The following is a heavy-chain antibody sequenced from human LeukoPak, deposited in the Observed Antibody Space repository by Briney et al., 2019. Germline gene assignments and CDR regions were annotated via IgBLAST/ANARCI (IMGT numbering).Heavy chain of an antibody. J-gene: IGHJ4*02. CDR1: GYTFTSYY. V-gene: IGHV1-46*01. CDR3: ARAQFPRDGETGFSDY. Sequence: ASVKVSCKASGYTFTSYYMHWVRQAPGQGLEWMGIINPSGGSTSYAQKFQGRVTMTRDTSTSTVYMELSSLRSEDTAVYYRARAQFPRDGETGFSDYWGQGTLVTVSS. D-gene: IGHD3-10*01. CDR2: INPSGGST.